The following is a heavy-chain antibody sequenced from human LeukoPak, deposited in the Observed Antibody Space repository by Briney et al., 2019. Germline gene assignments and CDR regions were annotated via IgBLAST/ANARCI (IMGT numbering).Heavy chain of an antibody. V-gene: IGHV3-30*02. J-gene: IGHJ4*02. CDR3: ARDRGITIFGVAGF. D-gene: IGHD3-3*01. CDR2: IRYDGSNK. CDR1: GFTFSSYG. Sequence: GGSLRLSCAASGFTFSSYGMHWVRQAPGKGLEWVAFIRYDGSNKYYADSVKGRFTISRDNAKNSLYLQMNSLRVEDTAVYYCARDRGITIFGVAGFWGQGTLLTVSP.